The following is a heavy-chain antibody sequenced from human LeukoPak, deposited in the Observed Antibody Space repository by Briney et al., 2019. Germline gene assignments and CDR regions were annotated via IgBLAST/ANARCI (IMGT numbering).Heavy chain of an antibody. CDR1: GFAFSSYA. Sequence: PGGSLRLSCAASGFAFSSYAMSWVRQAPGKGLEWVSAISDSGGSTYYTASVKGRFTILRDNSKNTVYLRMNSLRAEDTAVYYCANRWSKAFHIWGQGTMVTVSS. D-gene: IGHD2-8*02. CDR2: ISDSGGST. J-gene: IGHJ3*02. CDR3: ANRWSKAFHI. V-gene: IGHV3-23*01.